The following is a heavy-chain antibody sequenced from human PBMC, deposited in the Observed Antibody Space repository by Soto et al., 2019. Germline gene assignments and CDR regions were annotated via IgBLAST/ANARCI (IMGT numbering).Heavy chain of an antibody. CDR1: GYTFTGYY. CDR2: INPNSGGT. CDR3: AREHPVSSSSPYYYYCMDV. Sequence: ASVKVSCKASGYTFTGYYMHWVRQAPGQGLEWMGWINPNSGGTNYAQKFQGRVTMTRDTSISTAYMELSRLRSDDTAVYYCAREHPVSSSSPYYYYCMDVWGQGTTVTVSS. D-gene: IGHD6-6*01. J-gene: IGHJ6*02. V-gene: IGHV1-2*02.